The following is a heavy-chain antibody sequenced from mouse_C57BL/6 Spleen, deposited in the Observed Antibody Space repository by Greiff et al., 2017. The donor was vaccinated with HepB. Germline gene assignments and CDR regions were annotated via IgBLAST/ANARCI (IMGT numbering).Heavy chain of an antibody. CDR1: GYTFTDYY. Sequence: EVQLQQSGPELVKPGASVKISCKASGYTFTDYYMNWVKQSHGKSLEWIGDINPNNGGTSYNQKFKGKATLTVDKSSSTDYMELRSLTSEDSAVYYCARYCSTSYAMDYWGQGTSVTVSS. CDR3: ARYCSTSYAMDY. J-gene: IGHJ4*01. D-gene: IGHD1-1*01. CDR2: INPNNGGT. V-gene: IGHV1-26*01.